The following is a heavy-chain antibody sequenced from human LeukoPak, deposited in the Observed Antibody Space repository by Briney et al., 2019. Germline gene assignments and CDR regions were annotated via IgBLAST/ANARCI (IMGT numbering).Heavy chain of an antibody. V-gene: IGHV3-11*01. Sequence: GSLRLSCAASGFTFSDYYMTWIRQAPGKGLEWVSYISSSSNNIHYANSVRGRFTISRDNAKNSVYLQMNSLRAEDTAIYYCARAAGWFDPWGQGTLVTVSS. CDR1: GFTFSDYY. CDR3: ARAAGWFDP. CDR2: ISSSSNNI. J-gene: IGHJ5*02.